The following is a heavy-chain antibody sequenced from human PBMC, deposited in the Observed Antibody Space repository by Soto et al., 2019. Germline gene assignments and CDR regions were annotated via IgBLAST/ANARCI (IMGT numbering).Heavy chain of an antibody. CDR2: XSXDXXXK. D-gene: IGHD6-13*01. J-gene: IGHJ4*02. V-gene: IGHV3-30*04. Sequence: PRGARRLSCAASGFPFSSYAMLRVRQAPGKGLEXVXXXSXDXXXKXXXXSVKGRFTISRDNAKNSLYLQMNSLRPEDTAVYYCATETWYHFDFWGQGTLVTVSS. CDR1: GFPFSSYA. CDR3: ATETWYHFDF.